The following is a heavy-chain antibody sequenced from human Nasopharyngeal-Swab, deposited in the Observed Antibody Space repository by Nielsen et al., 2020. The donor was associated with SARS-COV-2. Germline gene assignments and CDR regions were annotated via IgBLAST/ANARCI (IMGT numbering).Heavy chain of an antibody. J-gene: IGHJ6*02. CDR3: ARDGLDYDFWSAYFMDV. V-gene: IGHV3-21*01. CDR2: LSGSGDTI. D-gene: IGHD3-3*01. CDR1: GFTFSSYA. Sequence: GESLKISCAASGFTFSSYAMSWVRQAPGKGLEWVSILSGSGDTIYYADSVKGRFTISRDNAKNSLYLQMNSLRAEDTAVYYCARDGLDYDFWSAYFMDVWGQGTTVTVSS.